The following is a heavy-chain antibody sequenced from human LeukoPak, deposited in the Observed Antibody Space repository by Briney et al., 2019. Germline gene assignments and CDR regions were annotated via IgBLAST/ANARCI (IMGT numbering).Heavy chain of an antibody. V-gene: IGHV1-69*04. CDR1: GGTFSSYA. CDR2: IIPILGIA. CDR3: ATGGYGSGSYQFDY. D-gene: IGHD3-10*01. J-gene: IGHJ4*02. Sequence: SVKVSCKASGGTFSSYAISWVRQAPGQGLEWMGRIIPILGIANYAQKFQGRVTITADKSTSTAYMELSSLRSEDTAVYYCATGGYGSGSYQFDYWGQGTLVTVSS.